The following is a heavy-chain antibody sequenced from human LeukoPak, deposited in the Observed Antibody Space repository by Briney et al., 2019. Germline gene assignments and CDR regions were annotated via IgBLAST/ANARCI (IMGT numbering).Heavy chain of an antibody. Sequence: SETLSLTCTVYGGSFSDYYWTWIRQSPGKGLEWIGEINHSGSTNYNPSLKSRVTISVDTSKNQFSLKLSSVTAADTAVYYCAKGSLGKAVAGNLVNDYWGQGTLVTVSS. D-gene: IGHD6-19*01. CDR1: GGSFSDYY. J-gene: IGHJ4*02. V-gene: IGHV4-34*01. CDR2: INHSGST. CDR3: AKGSLGKAVAGNLVNDY.